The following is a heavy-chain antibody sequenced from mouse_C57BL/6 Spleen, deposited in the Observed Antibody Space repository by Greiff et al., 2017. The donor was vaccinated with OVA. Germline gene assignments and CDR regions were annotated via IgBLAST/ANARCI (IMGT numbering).Heavy chain of an antibody. D-gene: IGHD2-3*01. CDR2: INPYNGDT. V-gene: IGHV1-20*01. CDR3: ARERDGYYVEYYAMDY. CDR1: GYSFTGYF. J-gene: IGHJ4*01. Sequence: EVQLQESGPELVKPGDSVKISCKASGYSFTGYFMNWVMQSHGKSLEWIGRINPYNGDTFYNQKFKGKATLTVDKSSSTAHMELRSLTSEDSAVYYCARERDGYYVEYYAMDYWGQGTSVTVSS.